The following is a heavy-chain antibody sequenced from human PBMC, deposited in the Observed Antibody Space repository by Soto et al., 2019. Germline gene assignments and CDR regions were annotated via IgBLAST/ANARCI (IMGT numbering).Heavy chain of an antibody. Sequence: SETLSLTCAVYGGSFSGYYWSWIRQPPGKGLEWIGEINHSGSTNYNPSLKSRVTISVDTSKNQFSLKLSSVTAADTAAYYCARGIAAAGHYYYYYMDVWGKGTTVTVSS. J-gene: IGHJ6*03. D-gene: IGHD6-13*01. CDR1: GGSFSGYY. CDR3: ARGIAAAGHYYYYYMDV. V-gene: IGHV4-34*01. CDR2: INHSGST.